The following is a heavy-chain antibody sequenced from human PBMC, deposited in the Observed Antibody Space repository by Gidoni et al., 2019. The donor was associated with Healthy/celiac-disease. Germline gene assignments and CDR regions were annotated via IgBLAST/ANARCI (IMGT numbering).Heavy chain of an antibody. CDR1: GFTFSSYA. J-gene: IGHJ4*02. V-gene: IGHV3-23*01. D-gene: IGHD3-22*01. Sequence: EVQLLESGGGLVQPGGSLRLSCAASGFTFSSYAISWVRQVPGKGLEWVSAISGSGGSTYYADSVKGRFTISRDNSKNTLYLQMNSLRAEDTAVYYCAKSYDSSGYYYDDYWGQGTLVTVSS. CDR2: ISGSGGST. CDR3: AKSYDSSGYYYDDY.